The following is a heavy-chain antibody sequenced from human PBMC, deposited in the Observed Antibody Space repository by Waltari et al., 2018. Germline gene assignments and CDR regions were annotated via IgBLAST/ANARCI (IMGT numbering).Heavy chain of an antibody. Sequence: EVQLLESGGGLVQPGGSLRLSCAASGFTFSSYAMSWVRQAPGKGLEWVSVIYSGGSTYYADSVKGRFTISRDNSKNTLYLQMNSLRAEDTAVYYCAKDLTYATDYWGQGTLVTVSS. J-gene: IGHJ4*02. V-gene: IGHV3-23*03. CDR2: IYSGGST. CDR1: GFTFSSYA. D-gene: IGHD2-8*01. CDR3: AKDLTYATDY.